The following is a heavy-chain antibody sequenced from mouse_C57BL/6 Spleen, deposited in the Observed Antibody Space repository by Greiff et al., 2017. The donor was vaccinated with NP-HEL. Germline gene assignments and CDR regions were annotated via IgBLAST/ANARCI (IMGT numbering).Heavy chain of an antibody. Sequence: EVKLMESGAELVRPGASVKLSCTASGFNIKDDYMHWVKQRPEQGLEWIGWIDPENGDTEYASKFQGKATITADTSSNTAYLQLSSLTSEDTAVYYCTRDLLWLRRGDWFAYWGQGTLVTVSA. CDR1: GFNIKDDY. J-gene: IGHJ3*01. D-gene: IGHD2-2*01. CDR2: IDPENGDT. CDR3: TRDLLWLRRGDWFAY. V-gene: IGHV14-4*01.